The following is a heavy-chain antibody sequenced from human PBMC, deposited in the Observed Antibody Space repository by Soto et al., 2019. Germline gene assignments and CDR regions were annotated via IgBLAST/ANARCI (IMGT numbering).Heavy chain of an antibody. Sequence: PGGSLRLSCAASGFSFINAWLGWVRQAPGKGPEWIGRIRNKTATAGATADYAAHVEGRFTISRDDSRNTLYLQMNSLRTEDTAVYYCTTDIGDTRYRFNFDYWGRGTLVTVSS. CDR3: TTDIGDTRYRFNFDY. CDR2: IRNKTATAGATA. D-gene: IGHD1-1*01. J-gene: IGHJ4*02. V-gene: IGHV3-15*01. CDR1: GFSFINAW.